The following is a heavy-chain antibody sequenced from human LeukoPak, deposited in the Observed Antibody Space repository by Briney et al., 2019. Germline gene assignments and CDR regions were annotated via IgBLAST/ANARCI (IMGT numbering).Heavy chain of an antibody. CDR2: TSTYNGNT. V-gene: IGHV1-18*01. CDR1: GYTFTSYG. Sequence: ASVKVSCKTSGYTFTSYGLNWVRQAPGQGLEWMGWTSTYNGNTHYTQKLQDRVTMTTDTSTSTAYMELRSLRSDDTALYYCARGGRDAFDIWGQGTVVTVSS. CDR3: ARGGRDAFDI. D-gene: IGHD3-10*01. J-gene: IGHJ3*02.